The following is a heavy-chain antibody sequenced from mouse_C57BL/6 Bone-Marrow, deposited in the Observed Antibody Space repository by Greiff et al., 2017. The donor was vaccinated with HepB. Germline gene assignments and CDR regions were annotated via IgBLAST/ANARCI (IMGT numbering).Heavy chain of an antibody. D-gene: IGHD1-1*01. Sequence: VQLQQSDAELVKPGASVKISCKVSGYTFTDHTIHWMKQRPEQGLEWIGYIYPRDGSTKYNETLKGKATLTADKSSSTAYMQLNSLTSEDSAVYFCARALLLRRWFAYWGQGTLVTVSA. V-gene: IGHV1-78*01. J-gene: IGHJ3*01. CDR1: GYTFTDHT. CDR3: ARALLLRRWFAY. CDR2: IYPRDGST.